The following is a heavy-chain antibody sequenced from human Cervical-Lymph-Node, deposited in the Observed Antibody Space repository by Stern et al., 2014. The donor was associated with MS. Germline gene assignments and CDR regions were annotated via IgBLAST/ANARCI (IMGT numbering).Heavy chain of an antibody. CDR1: GDSVSTGNYF. Sequence: QLQLQESGPGLLKPSQTLSLSCTVSGDSVSTGNYFWSWIRQPAGKGLEWIGRIYSRGRTNYHPSLRGRAALSVDASNHQFSRRLASVTAADTAVYYCAAVLMDQYEYGEVDYWGPGTRVSVSS. CDR2: IYSRGRT. CDR3: AAVLMDQYEYGEVDY. V-gene: IGHV4-61*02. J-gene: IGHJ4*02. D-gene: IGHD3-10*01.